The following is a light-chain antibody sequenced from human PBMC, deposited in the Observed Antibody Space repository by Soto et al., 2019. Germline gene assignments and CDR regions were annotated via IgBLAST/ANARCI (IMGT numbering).Light chain of an antibody. Sequence: QSVLNQPASVSGSPGQSITISCTGTSSDVGSYNLVSWYQQHPGKAPKLMIYEGSKRPSGVSNRFSGSKPGNTASLTISGLQAEDEADYYCCSYAGSSTFVVFGGGTKLTVL. J-gene: IGLJ2*01. CDR3: CSYAGSSTFVV. V-gene: IGLV2-23*03. CDR2: EGS. CDR1: SSDVGSYNL.